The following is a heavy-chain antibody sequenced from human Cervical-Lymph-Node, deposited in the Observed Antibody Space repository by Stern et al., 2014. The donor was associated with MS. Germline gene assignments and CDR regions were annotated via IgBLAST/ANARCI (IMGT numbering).Heavy chain of an antibody. CDR2: INPSDGRE. CDR3: AGGHTFDY. V-gene: IGHV1-46*01. J-gene: IGHJ4*02. CDR1: GYTFTNYY. Sequence: QLVQSGAEVKKPGTSVKVSCKASGYTFTNYYLHWVRQDPGQGLAWLGIINPSDGRESYAQKLQGKVTMTRDTTTSTGYIEMCSLRSEDTAVYFCAGGHTFDYWGQGTLVTVSS.